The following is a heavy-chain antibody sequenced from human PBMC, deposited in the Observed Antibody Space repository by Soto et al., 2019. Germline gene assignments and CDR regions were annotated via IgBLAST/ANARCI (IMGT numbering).Heavy chain of an antibody. CDR2: IWYDGSNK. CDR3: ARDGGFGIAAAGPFDY. V-gene: IGHV3-33*01. Sequence: GGSLRLSCASSGFTFSSYGMHLVRQAPGKGLEWVAVIWYDGSNKYYADSVKGRFTISRDNSKNTLYLQMNSLRAEDTAVYYCARDGGFGIAAAGPFDYWGQGTLVTVSS. J-gene: IGHJ4*02. D-gene: IGHD6-13*01. CDR1: GFTFSSYG.